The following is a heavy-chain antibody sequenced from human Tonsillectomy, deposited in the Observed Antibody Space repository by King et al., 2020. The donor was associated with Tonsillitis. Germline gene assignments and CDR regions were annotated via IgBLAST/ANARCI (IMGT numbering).Heavy chain of an antibody. J-gene: IGHJ6*03. V-gene: IGHV4-4*07. CDR1: GVSIINFY. CDR2: IYTIGSG. Sequence: QLQESGPGLVKPSETLSLTCTVSGVSIINFYWSWIRQLAGKGLEWVGRIYTIGSGNTNPPLKSRVTMSTDTSKNQFSLRLNSVTAADTAVYYCARLQYYDSSGYPSGYMDVWGKGTTVTVSS. D-gene: IGHD3-22*01. CDR3: ARLQYYDSSGYPSGYMDV.